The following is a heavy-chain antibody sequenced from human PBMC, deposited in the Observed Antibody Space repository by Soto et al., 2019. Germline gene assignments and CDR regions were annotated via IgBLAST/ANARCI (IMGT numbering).Heavy chain of an antibody. D-gene: IGHD6-13*01. CDR3: ATDLGIAAAGNGNYYGMDV. CDR2: FDPEDGET. V-gene: IGHV1-24*01. CDR1: GYTLTELS. Sequence: QVQLVQSGAEVKKPGASVKVSCKVSGYTLTELSMHWVRQAPGKGLEWMGGFDPEDGETIYAQKFQGRVTMTEDTSTDTAYMELSSLRSDDTAAYYCATDLGIAAAGNGNYYGMDVWGQGTTVTVSS. J-gene: IGHJ6*02.